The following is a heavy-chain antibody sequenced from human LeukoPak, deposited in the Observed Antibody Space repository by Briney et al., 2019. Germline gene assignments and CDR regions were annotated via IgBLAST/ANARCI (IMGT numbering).Heavy chain of an antibody. CDR3: ARDIVVVPAARSAFDP. D-gene: IGHD2-2*01. Sequence: ASVKVSCKASGYTFTSYYMHWVRQAPGQGREWMGIINPSGGSTSYAQKFQGRVTMTRDTSTSTVYMELSSLRSEDTAVYYCARDIVVVPAARSAFDPWGQGTLVTVSS. J-gene: IGHJ5*02. V-gene: IGHV1-46*03. CDR1: GYTFTSYY. CDR2: INPSGGST.